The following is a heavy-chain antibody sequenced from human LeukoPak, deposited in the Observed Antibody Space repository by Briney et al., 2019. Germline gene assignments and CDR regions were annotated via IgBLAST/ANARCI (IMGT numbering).Heavy chain of an antibody. J-gene: IGHJ5*02. D-gene: IGHD1-1*01. CDR2: ISTYSGNI. CDR3: AIDRPSAIGTTARFDP. Sequence: ASVKVSCKASGYIFTTHSISWVRQAPGQGREWMGWISTYSGNINYAQKFQGRVTMTTDTSTSTAYMELRSLRSDDTAMYYCAIDRPSAIGTTARFDPWGQGTLVAVSS. V-gene: IGHV1-18*04. CDR1: GYIFTTHS.